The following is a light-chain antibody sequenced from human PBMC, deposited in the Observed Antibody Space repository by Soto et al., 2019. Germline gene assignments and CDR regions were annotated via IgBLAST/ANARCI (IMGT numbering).Light chain of an antibody. V-gene: IGKV3-20*01. CDR2: GAS. Sequence: VLTQSPGTLSLSSGGSATLSCRASQNINNNYLAWYQHKPGQAPRLLMYGASLRATGVPDRFSGSGSGTDFTLTITRLEPDDSAVYYCQQHGISHITFGQGTRLEIK. J-gene: IGKJ5*01. CDR1: QNINNNY. CDR3: QQHGISHIT.